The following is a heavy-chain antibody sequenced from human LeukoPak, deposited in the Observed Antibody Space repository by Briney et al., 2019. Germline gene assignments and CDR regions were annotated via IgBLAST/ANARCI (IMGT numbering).Heavy chain of an antibody. J-gene: IGHJ4*02. CDR2: INPNSGDT. D-gene: IGHD2-2*01. V-gene: IGHV1-2*06. CDR1: GYTFTSYY. CDR3: ARDYCSSTSCLFDY. Sequence: GASVKVSCKASGYTFTSYYMHWVRQAPGQGLEWMGRINPNSGDTNIAQRFQGRVTMTSDTSISTAYMELSRLRSDDTAFYYCARDYCSSTSCLFDYWGQGSLVTVSS.